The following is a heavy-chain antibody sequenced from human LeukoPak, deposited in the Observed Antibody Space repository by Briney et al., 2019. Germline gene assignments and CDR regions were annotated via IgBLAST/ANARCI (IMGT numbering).Heavy chain of an antibody. CDR1: GGSISTYY. CDR2: IHSSGST. J-gene: IGHJ4*02. V-gene: IGHV4-4*07. Sequence: PSETLSLTCTVSGGSISTYYWSWIRQPAGKGLEYIGRIHSSGSTNYNPSLKSRVTMSVDTSKNQFSLKLASVTAAATAVYYCARAEVGYCRRTSCSPFDYWGQGTLVTVSS. CDR3: ARAEVGYCRRTSCSPFDY. D-gene: IGHD2-2*01.